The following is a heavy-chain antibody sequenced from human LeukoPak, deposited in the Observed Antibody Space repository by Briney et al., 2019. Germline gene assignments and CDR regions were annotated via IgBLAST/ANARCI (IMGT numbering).Heavy chain of an antibody. J-gene: IGHJ4*02. D-gene: IGHD3-10*01. V-gene: IGHV1-2*06. CDR1: GYTFAGYY. CDR2: INPNSGGT. CDR3: ARPGYAVRYDY. Sequence: ASVKVSCKASGYTFAGYYMHWVRQAPGQGLEWMGRINPNSGGTNYAQKFQGRVTMTRDTSISTAYMDLSRLRSDDTAVYYCARPGYAVRYDYWGQGTLVTVSS.